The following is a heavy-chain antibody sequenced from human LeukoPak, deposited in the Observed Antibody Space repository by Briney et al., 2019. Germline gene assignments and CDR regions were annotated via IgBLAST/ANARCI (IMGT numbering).Heavy chain of an antibody. J-gene: IGHJ6*03. CDR1: GFTFSNYV. Sequence: GGSLRLSCAASGFTFSNYVMQWVRQAPGKGLEWVALIAHDGSNKYYADSVKGRFTISRENSKNTLYLQMNSLRAEDTAVYYCAKAIAAAGLNYYYYYYMDVWGKGTTVTISS. CDR2: IAHDGSNK. V-gene: IGHV3-30*18. D-gene: IGHD6-13*01. CDR3: AKAIAAAGLNYYYYYYMDV.